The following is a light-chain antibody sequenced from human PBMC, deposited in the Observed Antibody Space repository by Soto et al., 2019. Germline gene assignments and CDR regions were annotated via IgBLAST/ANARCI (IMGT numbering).Light chain of an antibody. Sequence: DIQMTQSPSSLSASVGDRVTITCRASQGIRNDLGWYQQKPGKAPKLLIYTASTLKSGVPSRFSGSGSGTEFTLTISSLQPDDFATYYCQHYNSYSEAFGQGTKVDIK. CDR1: QGIRND. CDR3: QHYNSYSEA. V-gene: IGKV1-17*01. J-gene: IGKJ1*01. CDR2: TAS.